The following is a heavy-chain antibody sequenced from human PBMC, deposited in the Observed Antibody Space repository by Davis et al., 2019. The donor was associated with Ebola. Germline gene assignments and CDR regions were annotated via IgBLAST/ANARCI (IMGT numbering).Heavy chain of an antibody. J-gene: IGHJ4*02. CDR3: ARRGGWSGAFLDY. V-gene: IGHV5-51*01. D-gene: IGHD3-3*02. CDR1: GYTFTTYW. Sequence: GESLKISCKGSGYTFTTYWIGWVRQMPGKGLGWMGIIYPGDSDTRYSPSFQGQVTISADKSIRTAYLQWSSLKASDTAMYYCARRGGWSGAFLDYWGQGTLVTVSS. CDR2: IYPGDSDT.